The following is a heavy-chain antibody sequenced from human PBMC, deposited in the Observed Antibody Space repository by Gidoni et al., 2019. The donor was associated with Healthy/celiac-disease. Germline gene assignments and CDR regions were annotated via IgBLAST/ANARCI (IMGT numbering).Heavy chain of an antibody. V-gene: IGHV3-30-3*01. CDR3: ARDHAVVVVAATNDAFDI. Sequence: QVQLVESGGGVVQPGRSLRLSCAASGFPFSSYAMHWVRQAPGKGLEWVAVISYDGSNKYYADSVKGRFTISRDNSKNTLYLQMNSLRAEDTAVYYCARDHAVVVVAATNDAFDIWGQGTMVTVSS. J-gene: IGHJ3*02. D-gene: IGHD2-15*01. CDR2: ISYDGSNK. CDR1: GFPFSSYA.